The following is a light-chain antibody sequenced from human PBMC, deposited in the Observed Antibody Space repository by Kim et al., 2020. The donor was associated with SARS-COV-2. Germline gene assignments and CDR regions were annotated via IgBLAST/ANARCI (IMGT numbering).Light chain of an antibody. CDR2: GAS. J-gene: IGKJ1*01. Sequence: EIVMTQSPATLSVSPGERATLSCRASQSVSSNLAWYQQKPGQAPRLLIYGASTKATGIPARFSGSGSGTEFTLTISSLQSEDFAVYYCQQNNNWTWTFGQGTKVNIK. CDR3: QQNNNWTWT. V-gene: IGKV3-15*01. CDR1: QSVSSN.